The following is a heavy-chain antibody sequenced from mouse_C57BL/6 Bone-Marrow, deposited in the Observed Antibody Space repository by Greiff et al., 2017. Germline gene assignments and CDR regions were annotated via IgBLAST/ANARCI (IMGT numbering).Heavy chain of an antibody. CDR1: GFTFSDYG. CDR3: ARQGLWYAMDY. CDR2: ISNLAYSI. D-gene: IGHD1-1*02. J-gene: IGHJ4*01. Sequence: DVMLVESGGGLVQPGGSLKLSCAASGFTFSDYGMAWVRQAPRKGPEWVAFISNLAYSIYYADTVTGRFTISRENAKNTLYLEMSSLRSEDTAMYYCARQGLWYAMDYWGQGTSVTVSS. V-gene: IGHV5-15*01.